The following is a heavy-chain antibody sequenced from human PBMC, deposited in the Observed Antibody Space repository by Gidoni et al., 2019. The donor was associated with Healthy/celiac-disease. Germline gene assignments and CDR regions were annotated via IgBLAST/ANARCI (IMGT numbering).Heavy chain of an antibody. J-gene: IGHJ4*02. CDR1: GFTFGNAW. D-gene: IGHD6-19*01. CDR2: IKSKTDGGTT. CDR3: TTAVAGTSPFDY. Sequence: EVRLVESGGGLVKPGGSLRLSCAACGFTFGNAWMSWVRQAPGKGLEWVGRIKSKTDGGTTDYAAPVKGRFTISRDDSKNTLYLQMNSLKTEDTAVYYCTTAVAGTSPFDYWGQGTLVTVSS. V-gene: IGHV3-15*01.